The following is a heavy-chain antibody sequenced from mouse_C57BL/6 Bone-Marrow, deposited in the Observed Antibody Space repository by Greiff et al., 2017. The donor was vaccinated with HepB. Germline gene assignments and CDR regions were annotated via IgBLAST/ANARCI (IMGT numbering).Heavy chain of an antibody. Sequence: EVHLVESGGGLVQPGGSLKLSCAASGFTFSDYYMYWVRQTPEKRLEWVAYISNGGGSTYYPDTVKGRFTISRDNAKNTLYLQMSRLKSEDTAMYYCARLITTVWYFDVWGTGTTVTVSS. CDR3: ARLITTVWYFDV. CDR2: ISNGGGST. D-gene: IGHD1-1*01. V-gene: IGHV5-12*01. CDR1: GFTFSDYY. J-gene: IGHJ1*03.